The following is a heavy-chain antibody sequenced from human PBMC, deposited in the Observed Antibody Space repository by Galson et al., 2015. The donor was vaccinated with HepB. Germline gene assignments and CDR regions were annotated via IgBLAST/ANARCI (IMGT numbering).Heavy chain of an antibody. Sequence: SLRLSCAASGFTFSSYAMHWVRQAPGKGLEWVAVMSYDGNTKYSADSVKGRFTISRDNSKNTLYLQMSSLRAEDTAVYYCARDLDFWSGRLSSSGMDVWGQGTTVIVSS. CDR3: ARDLDFWSGRLSSSGMDV. V-gene: IGHV3-30-3*01. CDR1: GFTFSSYA. J-gene: IGHJ6*02. CDR2: MSYDGNTK. D-gene: IGHD3-3*01.